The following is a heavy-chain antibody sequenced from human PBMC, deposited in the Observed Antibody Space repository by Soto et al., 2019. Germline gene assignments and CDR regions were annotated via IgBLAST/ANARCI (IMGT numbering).Heavy chain of an antibody. CDR1: GGSFSGYY. Sequence: PSETLSLTCAVYGGSFSGYYWSWIRQPPGKGLEWIGEINHSGSTNYNPSLQSRVTISVDTSKNQFSLKLSSVTAADTAVYYCAILEGLATISYYIDFWGPGALVTVSS. J-gene: IGHJ4*02. CDR3: AILEGLATISYYIDF. V-gene: IGHV4-34*01. D-gene: IGHD3-9*01. CDR2: INHSGST.